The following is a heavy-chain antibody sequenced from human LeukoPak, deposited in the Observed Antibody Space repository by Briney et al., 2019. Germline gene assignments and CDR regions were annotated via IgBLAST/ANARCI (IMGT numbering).Heavy chain of an antibody. V-gene: IGHV3-64*04. CDR2: ISSNGATT. CDR3: AKRFGYYFEY. CDR1: GFTFNRFY. Sequence: GGSLRLSCSASGFTFNRFYLHWVRQAPGKGLEFVSHISSNGATTYYADSVKGRFTISRDNSKNTLYLLMNSLRAEDTAVYYCAKRFGYYFEYWGQGTLVTVSS. J-gene: IGHJ4*02. D-gene: IGHD3-10*01.